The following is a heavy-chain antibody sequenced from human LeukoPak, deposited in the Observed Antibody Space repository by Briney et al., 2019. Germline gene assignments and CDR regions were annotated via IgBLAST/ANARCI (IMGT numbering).Heavy chain of an antibody. CDR1: NFTFRTYS. CDR2: ISSGGGVT. CDR3: AKGKD. V-gene: IGHV3-48*01. Sequence: TGGSLRLSCGASNFTFRTYSMMWARQTAGTGLEWISYISSGGGVTHYAESVKGRFSISRDNSKNTLYLQMNSLRADDTAVYYCAKGKDWGQGTLVTVSS. J-gene: IGHJ4*02.